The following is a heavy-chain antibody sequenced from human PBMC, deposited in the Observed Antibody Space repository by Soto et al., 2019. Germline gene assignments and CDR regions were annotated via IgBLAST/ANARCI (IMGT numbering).Heavy chain of an antibody. CDR1: GDCVSSNSAA. J-gene: IGHJ6*02. Sequence: QSQTLSLTCAISGDCVSSNSAAWNWIRQSPSRGLEWLGRTYYRSKWYNDYAVSVKSRITINPDTSKNQFSLQLNSVTPEDTAVYYCARGGGTSMVRGVAIYGMDVWGQGTTVTVSS. CDR2: TYYRSKWYN. CDR3: ARGGGTSMVRGVAIYGMDV. D-gene: IGHD3-10*01. V-gene: IGHV6-1*01.